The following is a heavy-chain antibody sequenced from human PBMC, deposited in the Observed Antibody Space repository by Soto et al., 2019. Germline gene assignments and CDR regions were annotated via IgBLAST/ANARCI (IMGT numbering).Heavy chain of an antibody. CDR2: INHSGST. CDR3: SRGLFKVTTDYYFDY. J-gene: IGHJ4*02. Sequence: QVQLKQWGAGLLKPSETLSLTCAVFGGAFNRYYWHWIRQPPGKGLEWIGEINHSGSTNYNPSLKSRVSISVDTSKNQFSLKLSSVTATDTAVYYCSRGLFKVTTDYYFDYWGQGTRVTVSS. CDR1: GGAFNRYY. V-gene: IGHV4-34*01. D-gene: IGHD4-17*01.